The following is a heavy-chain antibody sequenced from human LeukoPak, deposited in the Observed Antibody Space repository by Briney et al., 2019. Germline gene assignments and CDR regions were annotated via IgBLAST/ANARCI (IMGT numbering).Heavy chain of an antibody. CDR2: ISTSSSYI. V-gene: IGHV3-21*01. CDR1: GFTFSSNS. CDR3: ARSTSHYYYYYMDV. Sequence: PGGSLRLSCAASGFTFSSNSMNWVRQAPGKGLEWVSSISTSSSYIYYADSLKGRFTISRDNAKNSLYLQMNSLRAEDTAVYYCARSTSHYYYYYMDVWGKGTTVTISS. J-gene: IGHJ6*03.